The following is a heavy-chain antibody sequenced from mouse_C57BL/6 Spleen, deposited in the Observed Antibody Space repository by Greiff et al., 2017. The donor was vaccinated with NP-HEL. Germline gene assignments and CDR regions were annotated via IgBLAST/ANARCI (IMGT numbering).Heavy chain of an antibody. D-gene: IGHD2-4*01. CDR2: INPYNGGT. V-gene: IGHV1-19*01. Sequence: VQLQQSGPVLVKPGASVKMSCKASGYTFTDYYMNWVKQSHGKSLEWIGVINPYNGGTSYNQKFKGKATLTVDKSSSTAYMELNSLTSEDSAVYYCARYYDYEEGSYYAMDYWGQGTSVTVSS. CDR1: GYTFTDYY. J-gene: IGHJ4*01. CDR3: ARYYDYEEGSYYAMDY.